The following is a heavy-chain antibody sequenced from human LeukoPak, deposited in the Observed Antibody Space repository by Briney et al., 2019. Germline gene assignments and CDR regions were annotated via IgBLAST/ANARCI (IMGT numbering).Heavy chain of an antibody. V-gene: IGHV3-21*01. D-gene: IGHD1-26*01. J-gene: IGHJ3*02. Sequence: GGSLRLSCAASGFTFSSYSMNWVRQAPGKGLAWVSSISSGSTYIYYADSVKGRFTISRDNAKNSLYLQMNSLRAEDTAVYYCARGEGEGDAFDIWGQGTMVPVSS. CDR2: ISSGSTYI. CDR1: GFTFSSYS. CDR3: ARGEGEGDAFDI.